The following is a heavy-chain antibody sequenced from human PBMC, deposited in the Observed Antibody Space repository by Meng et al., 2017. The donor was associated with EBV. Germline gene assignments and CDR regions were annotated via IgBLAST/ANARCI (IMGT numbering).Heavy chain of an antibody. J-gene: IGHJ5*02. CDR3: ARGPYYYDSSGYYYGEFDP. CDR1: GYTFNSYD. V-gene: IGHV1-8*01. Sequence: VQVVQSGAEVKKPGASVKVSCKASGYTFNSYDINWVRQATGQGLEWMGWMNPNSGNTGYAQKFQGRVTMTRNTSISTAYMELSSLRSEDTAVYYCARGPYYYDSSGYYYGEFDPWGQGTLVTVSS. CDR2: MNPNSGNT. D-gene: IGHD3-22*01.